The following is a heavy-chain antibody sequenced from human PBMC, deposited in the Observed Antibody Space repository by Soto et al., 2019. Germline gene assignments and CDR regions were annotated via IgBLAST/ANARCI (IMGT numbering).Heavy chain of an antibody. CDR3: ARNRRGFLELDY. J-gene: IGHJ4*02. CDR2: IIPIFGTV. CDR1: GGTFSSYA. V-gene: IGHV1-69*13. D-gene: IGHD3-3*01. Sequence: SVKVSCKASGGTFSSYAISWVRQAPGQGLEWMGGIIPIFGTVNYAQKFQGRVTITADESTSTAYMELSSLRSEDTAVYYCARNRRGFLELDYWGQGTLVTVSS.